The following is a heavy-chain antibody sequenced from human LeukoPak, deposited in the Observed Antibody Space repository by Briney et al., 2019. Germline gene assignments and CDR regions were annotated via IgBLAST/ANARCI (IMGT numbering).Heavy chain of an antibody. Sequence: SETLSLTCTVSGGSITNYYWSWIPQPPGKGLEWIGYIYYSGNTNYNPSLKSRVTMSVDTSKNQFSLKLSSVTAADTAVYYCARTVHYSSGWAPTYYFDYWGQGTLVSVSS. J-gene: IGHJ4*02. V-gene: IGHV4-59*01. CDR2: IYYSGNT. D-gene: IGHD6-19*01. CDR3: ARTVHYSSGWAPTYYFDY. CDR1: GGSITNYY.